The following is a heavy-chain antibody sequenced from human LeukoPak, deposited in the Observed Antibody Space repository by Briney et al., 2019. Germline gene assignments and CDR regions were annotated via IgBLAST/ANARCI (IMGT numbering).Heavy chain of an antibody. CDR1: GFTFSSYA. Sequence: PGGSLRLSCAASGFTFSSYAMSWVRQAPGKGRECVSAIIGSGGSTYYADSVKGRFTISRDNAKNTLYLQMNSLRAEDTAVYYCANAPTGLRELKMYHYGSGSPMDVWGQGTTVTVSS. D-gene: IGHD3-10*01. J-gene: IGHJ6*02. CDR3: ANAPTGLRELKMYHYGSGSPMDV. V-gene: IGHV3-23*01. CDR2: IIGSGGST.